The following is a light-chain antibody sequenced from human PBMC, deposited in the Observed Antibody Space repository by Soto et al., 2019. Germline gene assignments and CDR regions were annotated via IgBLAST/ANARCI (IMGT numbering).Light chain of an antibody. CDR1: QSISSW. V-gene: IGKV1-5*01. Sequence: RISQSPSTLYASVGDRVTITCRASQSISSWLAWYQQKPGKAPKLLIYDASSLESGVPSRFSGSGSGTEFTLTISSLQPDDFATYYCQQYNSYARTLGQGTKVDIK. CDR2: DAS. J-gene: IGKJ1*01. CDR3: QQYNSYART.